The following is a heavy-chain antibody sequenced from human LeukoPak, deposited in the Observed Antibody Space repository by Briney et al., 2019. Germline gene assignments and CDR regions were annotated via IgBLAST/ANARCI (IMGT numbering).Heavy chain of an antibody. D-gene: IGHD6-13*01. Sequence: GGSLRLSCAASGFIFSRYSMNWVCQAPGKGLEWVAVISYDGSNKYYADSVKGRFTISRDNSKNTLYLQMNSLRAEDTAVYYCARVLVRGQQLVYYYYYMDVWGKGTTVTVSS. V-gene: IGHV3-30*03. CDR3: ARVLVRGQQLVYYYYYMDV. CDR1: GFIFSRYS. J-gene: IGHJ6*03. CDR2: ISYDGSNK.